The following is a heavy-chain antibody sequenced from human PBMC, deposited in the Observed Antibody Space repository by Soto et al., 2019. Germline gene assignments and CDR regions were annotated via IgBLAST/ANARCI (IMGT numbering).Heavy chain of an antibody. D-gene: IGHD6-13*01. Sequence: EVQLVESGGGLVQPGGSLRLSCAASGFTFSSYSMNWVRQAPGKGLEWVSYISSSSSTIYYADSVKGRFTISRDNAKNSLYLKMNSLRAEDTAVYYCARDSSSLNGRHDYWGQGTLVTVSS. J-gene: IGHJ4*02. CDR3: ARDSSSLNGRHDY. CDR1: GFTFSSYS. V-gene: IGHV3-48*01. CDR2: ISSSSSTI.